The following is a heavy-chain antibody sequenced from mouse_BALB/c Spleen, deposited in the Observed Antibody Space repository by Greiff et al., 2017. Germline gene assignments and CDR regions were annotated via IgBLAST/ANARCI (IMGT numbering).Heavy chain of an antibody. V-gene: IGHV1S22*01. CDR2: IYPGSGST. CDR1: GYTFTSYW. J-gene: IGHJ2*01. CDR3: TREETARPFDY. D-gene: IGHD3-2*01. Sequence: LKQPGSELVRPGASVKLSCKASGYTFTSYWMHWVKQRPGQGLEWIGNIYPGSGSTNYDEKFKSKATLTVDTSSSTAYMQLSSLTSEDSAVYYCTREETARPFDYWGQGTTLTVSS.